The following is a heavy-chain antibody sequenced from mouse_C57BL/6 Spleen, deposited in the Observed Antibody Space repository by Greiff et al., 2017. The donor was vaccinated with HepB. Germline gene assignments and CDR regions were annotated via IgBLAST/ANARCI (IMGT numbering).Heavy chain of an antibody. CDR2: INPYNGGT. D-gene: IGHD3-2*02. J-gene: IGHJ4*01. CDR3: ARRRSGYDYAMDY. Sequence: VQLQQSGPVLVKPGASVKMSCKASGYTFTDYYMNWVKQSHGKSLEWIGVINPYNGGTSYNQKFKGKATLTVDKSSSTAYMELNSLTSEDSAVYYCARRRSGYDYAMDYWGQGTSVTVSS. CDR1: GYTFTDYY. V-gene: IGHV1-19*01.